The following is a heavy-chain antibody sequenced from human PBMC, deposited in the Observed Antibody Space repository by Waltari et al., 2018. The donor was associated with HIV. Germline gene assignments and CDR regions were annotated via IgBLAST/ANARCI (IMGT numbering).Heavy chain of an antibody. CDR2: ISYDRNNK. CDR3: AKAVGATQRGYFDY. V-gene: IGHV3-30*18. CDR1: GFTSINFG. J-gene: IGHJ4*02. D-gene: IGHD1-26*01. Sequence: QVQLLESGGGVVQLGRPLRLSCAASGFTSINFGMHWVRHAPGKGLEWVAVISYDRNNKYYADSVKGRFTISRDNSKNTTYLQMNSLRAEDTAVYYCAKAVGATQRGYFDYWGQGTLVTVSS.